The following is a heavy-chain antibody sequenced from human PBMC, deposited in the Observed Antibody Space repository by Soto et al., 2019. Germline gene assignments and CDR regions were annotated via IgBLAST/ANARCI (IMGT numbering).Heavy chain of an antibody. CDR3: ARISWLEGSSPPAYYYYGMDV. V-gene: IGHV2-70*01. CDR1: GFSLSTSGMC. J-gene: IGHJ6*02. Sequence: SGPTLVNPTQTLTLTCTFSGFSLSTSGMCVSWIRQPPGKALEWLALIDWDDDKYYSTSLKTRLTISKDTSKNQVVLTMTNMDPVDTATDYCARISWLEGSSPPAYYYYGMDVWGQGTTVTVSS. CDR2: IDWDDDK. D-gene: IGHD6-6*01.